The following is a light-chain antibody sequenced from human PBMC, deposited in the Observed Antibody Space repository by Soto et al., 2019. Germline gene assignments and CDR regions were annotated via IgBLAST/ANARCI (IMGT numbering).Light chain of an antibody. J-gene: IGKJ3*01. Sequence: DIPMTQSPSSLSASVGDRVTITCRASQGIRNYLAWYQQRPGKVPKLLIYAASTLQSGVPSRFSGSGSGTDFTLTISSLLPEDVATYYCQNLDSAAFTFGPGTKVDIK. V-gene: IGKV1-27*01. CDR3: QNLDSAAFT. CDR1: QGIRNY. CDR2: AAS.